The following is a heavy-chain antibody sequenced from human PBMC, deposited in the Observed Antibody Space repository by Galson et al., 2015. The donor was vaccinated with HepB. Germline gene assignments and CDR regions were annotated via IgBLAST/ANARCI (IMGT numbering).Heavy chain of an antibody. Sequence: SLRLSCAAAGFTFSTYGIHWVRRAPGKVLDWVAVVSYDGNYKNYANSVKGRFTISRDNSKNTLYLQMNSLRAEDTAVYYCARTLNRDFWSGLDYLGQGTLVTVSS. CDR3: ARTLNRDFWSGLDY. CDR2: VSYDGNYK. D-gene: IGHD3-3*01. V-gene: IGHV3-30*03. J-gene: IGHJ4*02. CDR1: GFTFSTYG.